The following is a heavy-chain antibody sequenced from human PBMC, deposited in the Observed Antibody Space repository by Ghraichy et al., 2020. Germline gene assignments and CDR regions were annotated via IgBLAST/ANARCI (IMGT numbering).Heavy chain of an antibody. CDR1: GFTFSSYS. V-gene: IGHV3-21*01. J-gene: IGHJ4*02. D-gene: IGHD4-23*01. Sequence: GGSLRLSCAASGFTFSSYSMNWVRQAPGKGLEWVSSISSSSSYIYYADSVKGRFTISRDNAKNSLYLQMNSLRAEDTAVYYRATTTGPVVYGGNHRPSYFDYWGQGTLVTVSS. CDR3: ATTTGPVVYGGNHRPSYFDY. CDR2: ISSSSSYI.